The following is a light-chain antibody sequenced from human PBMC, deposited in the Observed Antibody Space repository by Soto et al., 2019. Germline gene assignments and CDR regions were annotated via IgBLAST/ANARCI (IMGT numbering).Light chain of an antibody. V-gene: IGKV1-33*01. CDR3: QKCDYLPI. CDR2: DAS. CDR1: HDITSY. Sequence: DIHITQSPSSLSASGGDRVTITCQASHDITSYLNWYQHKPGKAPKLLIYDASILEAGVPSRFSGSGSGTDFTFTISSLQPEDVATYYCQKCDYLPIFGPGTTVDFK. J-gene: IGKJ3*01.